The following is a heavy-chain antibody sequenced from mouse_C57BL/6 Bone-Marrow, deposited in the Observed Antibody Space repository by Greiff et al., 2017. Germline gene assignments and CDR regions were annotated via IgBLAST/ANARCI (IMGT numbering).Heavy chain of an antibody. D-gene: IGHD1-1*01. CDR3: ARAGSSFYFDY. CDR2: INPSNGGT. V-gene: IGHV1-53*01. CDR1: GYTFTSYW. Sequence: QVQLQQPGTELVKPGASVKLSCKASGYTFTSYWMHWVKQRPGQGLEWIGNINPSNGGTNYNEKFKSKATLTVDKSSSTASMQLSSLPSEYSAVSFCARAGSSFYFDYWGQCPTLTVSS. J-gene: IGHJ2*01.